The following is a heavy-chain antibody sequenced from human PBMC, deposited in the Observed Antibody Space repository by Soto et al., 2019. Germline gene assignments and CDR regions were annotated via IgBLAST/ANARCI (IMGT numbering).Heavy chain of an antibody. CDR3: ARRRDSNYYYYGMDV. CDR1: GGSISSSSYY. Sequence: SETLSLTCTVSGGSISSSSYYWGWIRQPPGKGLEWIGSIYYSGSTYYNPSLKSRVTISVDTSKNQFSLKLSSVTAADTAVYYCARRRDSNYYYYGMDVWGQGTTVTVSS. V-gene: IGHV4-39*01. J-gene: IGHJ6*02. D-gene: IGHD4-4*01. CDR2: IYYSGST.